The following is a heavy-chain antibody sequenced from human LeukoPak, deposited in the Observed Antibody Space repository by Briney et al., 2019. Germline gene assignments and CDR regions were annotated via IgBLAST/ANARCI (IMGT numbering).Heavy chain of an antibody. J-gene: IGHJ6*03. D-gene: IGHD2-2*01. CDR3: AKEGCSSTSCYFYYYYYMDV. CDR2: ISGSGGST. Sequence: GGSLRLPCAVSGFTFSSYAISWVRQAPGKGLEWVSAISGSGGSTYYADSVKGRFTISRDNSKNTLYLQMNSLRAEDTAVYYCAKEGCSSTSCYFYYYYYMDVWGKGTTVTVSS. CDR1: GFTFSSYA. V-gene: IGHV3-23*01.